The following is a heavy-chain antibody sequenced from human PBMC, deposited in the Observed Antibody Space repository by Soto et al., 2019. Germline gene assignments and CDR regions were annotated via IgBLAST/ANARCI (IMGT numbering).Heavy chain of an antibody. Sequence: ASVKVSCKASGYTFSSYGISWVRQAPGQGLEWLGWISPYNDDTQYAQKIQGRVFMTTDTSTKTAYLDLRSLRSDDTAVYYCARGGYYDSSGSRNYQYYGMNVWGQGTTVTVSS. J-gene: IGHJ6*02. CDR1: GYTFSSYG. D-gene: IGHD3-22*01. CDR3: ARGGYYDSSGSRNYQYYGMNV. CDR2: ISPYNDDT. V-gene: IGHV1-18*01.